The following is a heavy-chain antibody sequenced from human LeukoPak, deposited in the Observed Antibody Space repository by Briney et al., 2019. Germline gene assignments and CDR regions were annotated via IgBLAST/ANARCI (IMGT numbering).Heavy chain of an antibody. V-gene: IGHV1-18*01. CDR2: ISAYNGNT. CDR1: GYTFTSYG. J-gene: IGHJ3*02. CDR3: ARDYGPYGSLRGREVAFDI. D-gene: IGHD3-10*01. Sequence: EASVKVSCKASGYTFTSYGISWVRQAPGQGLEWMGWISAYNGNTNYAQKLQGRVTMTTDTSTSTAYMELRSLRSDDTAVYYCARDYGPYGSLRGREVAFDIWGQGTMVTVSS.